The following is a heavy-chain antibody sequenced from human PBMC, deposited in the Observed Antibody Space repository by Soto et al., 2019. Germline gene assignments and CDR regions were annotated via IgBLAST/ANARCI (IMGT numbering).Heavy chain of an antibody. J-gene: IGHJ5*02. CDR3: VREGGGNWFAP. D-gene: IGHD3-16*01. Sequence: PSETLSLTCTVSGGSISSGDYYWSWIRQPPGKGLEWIGYIYYSGSTFYNPSLKKRVTISLDTSKIQFSLKLSSVTAADTAVYYCVREGGGNWFAPWGQGTLVTVSS. CDR2: IYYSGST. V-gene: IGHV4-30-4*01. CDR1: GGSISSGDYY.